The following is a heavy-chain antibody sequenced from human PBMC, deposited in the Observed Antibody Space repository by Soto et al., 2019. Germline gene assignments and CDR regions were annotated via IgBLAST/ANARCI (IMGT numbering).Heavy chain of an antibody. CDR3: VQGRGYSVYYHYYGLDV. CDR2: IYYSGST. CDR1: GGSISSSSYY. D-gene: IGHD5-12*01. J-gene: IGHJ6*02. V-gene: IGHV4-39*01. Sequence: PSETLSLTCTVSGGSISSSSYYWGWIRQPPGKGLEWIGSIYYSGSTYYNPSLKSRVTISVDTSKNQFSLKLSSVTAADTAVYYCVQGRGYSVYYHYYGLDVWGQGTTVTVSS.